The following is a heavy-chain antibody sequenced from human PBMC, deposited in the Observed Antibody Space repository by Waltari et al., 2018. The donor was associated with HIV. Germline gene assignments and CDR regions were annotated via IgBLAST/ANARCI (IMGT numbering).Heavy chain of an antibody. Sequence: AESGGRLIQPGGSLGLSCPASNFSVPDKHVTWIRQTPGGSLEWVAVIYPDDTTHYADSVSGRFTISRAKSRTTVLLLMNGLFVDDTATYFCATGVRYYGPWGQGTRVTVSS. D-gene: IGHD3-10*01. CDR2: IYPDDTT. V-gene: IGHV3-53*01. CDR1: NFSVPDKH. CDR3: ATGVRYYGP. J-gene: IGHJ5*02.